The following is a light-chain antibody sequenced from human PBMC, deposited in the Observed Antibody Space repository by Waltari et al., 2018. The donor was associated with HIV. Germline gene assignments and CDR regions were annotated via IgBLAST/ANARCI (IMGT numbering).Light chain of an antibody. V-gene: IGLV2-14*01. J-gene: IGLJ2*01. CDR1: SSTVCSYDC. Sequence: QSALTHPASVSGSPRQPITLSCPCPSSTVCSYDCISWYQQPPGKAPRLIIYEVTNRPSGVSNRFFGSKSANTASLTISGLQADDEADYYCSYTGTNSLHFGGGTKVTVL. CDR2: EVT. CDR3: CSYTGTNSLH.